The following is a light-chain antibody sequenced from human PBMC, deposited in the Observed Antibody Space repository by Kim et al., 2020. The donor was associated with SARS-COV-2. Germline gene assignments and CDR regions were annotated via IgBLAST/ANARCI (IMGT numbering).Light chain of an antibody. Sequence: KTVTISCTRSSGSIDDNYVQWYQRRPGGVPTAVIYEDDQRPSGVSDRFSGSIDNSSNSASLTISGLRTEDEADYYCQSYNRDNVLFGGGTQLTVL. CDR3: QSYNRDNVL. CDR2: EDD. J-gene: IGLJ2*01. V-gene: IGLV6-57*03. CDR1: SGSIDDNY.